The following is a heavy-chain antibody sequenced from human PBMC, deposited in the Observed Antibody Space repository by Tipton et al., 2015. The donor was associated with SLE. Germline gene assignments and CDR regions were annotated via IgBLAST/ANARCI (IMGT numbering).Heavy chain of an antibody. D-gene: IGHD3-22*01. V-gene: IGHV3-21*01. CDR1: GFTFSSYS. CDR2: ISSSSSYI. Sequence: GSLRLSCAASGFTFSSYSMNWVRQAPGKGLEWVSSISSSSSYIYYADSVKGRFTISRDNSKNTLYLQMNSLRAEDTAVYYCARDTGYYYDSSGYGFDIWGQGTMVTVSS. CDR3: ARDTGYYYDSSGYGFDI. J-gene: IGHJ3*02.